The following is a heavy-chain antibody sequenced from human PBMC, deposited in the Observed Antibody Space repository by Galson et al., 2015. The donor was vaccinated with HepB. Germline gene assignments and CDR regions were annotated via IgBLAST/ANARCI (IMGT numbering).Heavy chain of an antibody. CDR3: AKDRGSGWYYFDD. CDR1: GFTFSSYC. Sequence: SLRLSCAASGFTFSSYCIHWVRQAPGKGLEWVAFMSYDGSNKYYADSVKGRFTISRDNSKNTLYLQMNSLRTEDTAVYYCAKDRGSGWYYFDDWGQGTLVTVSS. D-gene: IGHD6-19*01. CDR2: MSYDGSNK. J-gene: IGHJ4*02. V-gene: IGHV3-30*18.